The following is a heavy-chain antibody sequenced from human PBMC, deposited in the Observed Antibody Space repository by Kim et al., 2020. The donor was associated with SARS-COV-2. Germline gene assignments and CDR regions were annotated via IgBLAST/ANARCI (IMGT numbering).Heavy chain of an antibody. J-gene: IGHJ6*02. Sequence: GGSLRLFCAASGFTFSSYSMNWVRQAPGKGLEWVSSISSSSSYIYYADSVKGRFTISRDNAKNSLYLQMNSLRAEDTAVYYCARVGDIVVVTAIPNGMDVWGQGTTVTVSS. D-gene: IGHD2-21*02. CDR3: ARVGDIVVVTAIPNGMDV. CDR1: GFTFSSYS. V-gene: IGHV3-21*01. CDR2: ISSSSSYI.